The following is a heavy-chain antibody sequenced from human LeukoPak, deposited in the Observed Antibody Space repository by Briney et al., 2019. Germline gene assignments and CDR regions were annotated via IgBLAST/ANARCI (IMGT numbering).Heavy chain of an antibody. D-gene: IGHD6-6*01. CDR3: ARSSYSSSSSV. V-gene: IGHV3-7*03. CDR1: GFTFSGFW. J-gene: IGHJ3*01. Sequence: PGGSLRLSCAVSGFTFSGFWMSWSRQPPGEGLEWVASINSDGSEGYYADVVKGRFTISRDNAKNSLYLQINSLRAEDTAVYYCARSSYSSSSSVWGQGTMVTVSS. CDR2: INSDGSEG.